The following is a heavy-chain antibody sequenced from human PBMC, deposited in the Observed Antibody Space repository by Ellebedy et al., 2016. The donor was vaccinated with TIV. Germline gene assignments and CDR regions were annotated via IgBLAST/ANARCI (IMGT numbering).Heavy chain of an antibody. CDR1: GFTFSDYY. J-gene: IGHJ4*02. Sequence: PGGSLRLSCAASGFTFSDYYMSWIRQAPGKGLEWISYISSSTTYTNYAGSVKGRFTISRDNAKNSLYLRMNSLRAEDTAVYYCARDYYGSGSYSSDWGQGTLVTVSS. CDR3: ARDYYGSGSYSSD. CDR2: ISSSTTYT. D-gene: IGHD3-10*01. V-gene: IGHV3-11*06.